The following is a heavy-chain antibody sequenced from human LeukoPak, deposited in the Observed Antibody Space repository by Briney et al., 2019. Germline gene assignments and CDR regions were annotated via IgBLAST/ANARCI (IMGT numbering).Heavy chain of an antibody. Sequence: SETLSLTCTVSGYSISSGYYWGWIRQPPGTGLEWIGSIYHSGSTYYNPSLKSRVTMSVDTSKNQFSLKLSSVTAADTAVYYCARGDAFDIWGQGTMVTVSS. V-gene: IGHV4-38-2*02. CDR1: GYSISSGYY. CDR3: ARGDAFDI. J-gene: IGHJ3*02. CDR2: IYHSGST.